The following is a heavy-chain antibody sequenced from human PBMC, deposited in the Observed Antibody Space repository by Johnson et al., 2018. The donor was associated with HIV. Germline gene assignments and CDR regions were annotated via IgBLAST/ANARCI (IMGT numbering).Heavy chain of an antibody. V-gene: IGHV3-30*02. CDR2: IRYDGSNK. J-gene: IGHJ3*02. Sequence: QVQLVESGGGVVQPGGSLRLSCAASGFTFSSYGMHWVRQAPGKGLEWVAFIRYDGSNKYYADSVKGRFTISRDNSKNTLYLQMNSLRAEDTAVYYCAIPGFGEGVPDAFDIWGQGTMVTVSS. CDR3: AIPGFGEGVPDAFDI. D-gene: IGHD3-10*01. CDR1: GFTFSSYG.